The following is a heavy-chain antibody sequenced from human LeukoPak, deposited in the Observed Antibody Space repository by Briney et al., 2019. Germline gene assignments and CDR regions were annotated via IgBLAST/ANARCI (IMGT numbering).Heavy chain of an antibody. CDR1: GGSFRDYY. CDR2: INHSGAT. V-gene: IGHV4-34*01. Sequence: SETLSLTCAVYGGSFRDYYWTWIRQPPGKGLEWIGQINHSGATNNNPSLGSRLTISLNTSKNQFSLRLTSVTAADTAVFYCARGRSVFFDIWGQGTMVSVSS. CDR3: ARGRSVFFDI. J-gene: IGHJ3*02.